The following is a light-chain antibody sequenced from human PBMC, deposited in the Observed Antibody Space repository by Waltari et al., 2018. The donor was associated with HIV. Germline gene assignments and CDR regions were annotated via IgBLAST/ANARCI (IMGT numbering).Light chain of an antibody. V-gene: IGLV1-40*01. CDR2: AND. CDR3: QSYDSSLSGSV. J-gene: IGLJ2*01. Sequence: QSLLTQPPSVSGAPGQRVTISCTGSRSNIRTGYDETWYKQLPGTAPKLLIYANDHRPSGVPDRFSGSKSGTSASLVITGLQAEDEAVYHCQSYDSSLSGSVFGGGTKLTVL. CDR1: RSNIRTGYD.